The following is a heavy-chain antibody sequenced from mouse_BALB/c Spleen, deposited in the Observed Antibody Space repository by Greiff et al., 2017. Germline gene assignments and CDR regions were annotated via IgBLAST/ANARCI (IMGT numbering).Heavy chain of an antibody. CDR3: ARLDGYFDV. V-gene: IGHV4-1*02. CDR1: GFDFSRYW. J-gene: IGHJ1*01. Sequence: EVKVVESGGGLVQPGGSLKLSCAASGFDFSRYWMSWVRQAPGKGLEWIGEINPDSSTINYTPSLKDKFIISRDNAKNTLYLQMSKVRSEDTALYYCARLDGYFDVWGAGTTVTVSS. CDR2: INPDSSTI.